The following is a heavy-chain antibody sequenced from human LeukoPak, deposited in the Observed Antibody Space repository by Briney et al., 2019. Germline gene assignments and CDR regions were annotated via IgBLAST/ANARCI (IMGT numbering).Heavy chain of an antibody. CDR3: ARDRVGATDYFDY. CDR1: GFTFSSYA. V-gene: IGHV3-30-3*01. D-gene: IGHD1-26*01. Sequence: GGSLRLSCAASGFTFSSYAMHWVRQAPGKGLEWVAVISYDGSNKYYADSVKGRFTISRDNSKSTLYLQMNSLRAEDTAVYYCARDRVGATDYFDYWGQGTLVTVSS. CDR2: ISYDGSNK. J-gene: IGHJ4*02.